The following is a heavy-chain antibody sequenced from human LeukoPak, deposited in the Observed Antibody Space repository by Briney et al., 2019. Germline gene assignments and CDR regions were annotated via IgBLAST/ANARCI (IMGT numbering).Heavy chain of an antibody. CDR1: GGTFSSYA. CDR3: ARAMVVVVTAASDI. J-gene: IGHJ3*02. CDR2: IIPIFGTA. D-gene: IGHD2-21*02. Sequence: ASVKVSCKASGGTFSSYAISWVRQAPGQGLEWMGGIIPIFGTANYAQKFQGRVTITTDESTSTAYMELSSLRSEDTAVYYCARAMVVVVTAASDIWGQGTMVTVSS. V-gene: IGHV1-69*05.